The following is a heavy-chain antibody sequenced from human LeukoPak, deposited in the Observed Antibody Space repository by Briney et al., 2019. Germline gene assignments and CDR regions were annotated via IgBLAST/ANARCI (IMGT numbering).Heavy chain of an antibody. CDR1: GFTFSSYA. V-gene: IGHV3-30*09. D-gene: IGHD3-3*01. Sequence: PGGSLRLSCAASGFTFSSYAMHWVREAPGKGLEWVAVISYDGSNKYYADSVKGRFAISRDNSKNTLYLQMNSLRAEDTAVYYCARDLPRPYYDFWSGYYSYYYYYGMDVWGQGTTVTVS. J-gene: IGHJ6*02. CDR2: ISYDGSNK. CDR3: ARDLPRPYYDFWSGYYSYYYYYGMDV.